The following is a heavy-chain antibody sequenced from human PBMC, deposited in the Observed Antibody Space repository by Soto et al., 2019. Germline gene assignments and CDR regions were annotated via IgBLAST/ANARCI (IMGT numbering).Heavy chain of an antibody. CDR3: ARGWGRIFDY. J-gene: IGHJ4*02. V-gene: IGHV4-34*01. Sequence: SVTLSLTCAVYGASFSGYYWGWIRQPPGKGLEWIGEINHSGSTNYNPSLKSRVTISVDTSKNQFSLKLSSVTAADTAVYYCARGWGRIFDYWGQGTLVTVS. CDR1: GASFSGYY. CDR2: INHSGST. D-gene: IGHD7-27*01.